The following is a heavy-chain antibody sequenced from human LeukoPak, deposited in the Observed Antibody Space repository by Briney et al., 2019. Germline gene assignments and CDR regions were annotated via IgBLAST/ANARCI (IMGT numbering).Heavy chain of an antibody. CDR3: ARVDHGGGDLSVIDY. Sequence: AAVKVSCKASGYTFSNFGITWVRQAPGQGLEWMGWTSPYKGNTNYAQKVQGRVTMTTDISTNTAYMELRSLISDDTAVYYCARVDHGGGDLSVIDYWGQGTLVTVPS. J-gene: IGHJ4*02. V-gene: IGHV1-18*01. CDR1: GYTFSNFG. D-gene: IGHD2-21*02. CDR2: TSPYKGNT.